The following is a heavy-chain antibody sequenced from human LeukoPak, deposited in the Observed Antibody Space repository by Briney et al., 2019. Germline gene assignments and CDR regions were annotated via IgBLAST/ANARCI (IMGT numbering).Heavy chain of an antibody. Sequence: PSETLSLTCTVSGGSISSYYWSWIRQPPGKGLEWIGYIYYSGSTNYNPSLKSRVTISVDTSKNQFSLKLSSVTAAGTAVYYGEETVVKSGVWGFDPWGQGTLVTVSS. D-gene: IGHD4-23*01. V-gene: IGHV4-59*01. CDR2: IYYSGST. J-gene: IGHJ5*02. CDR1: GGSISSYY. CDR3: EETVVKSGVWGFDP.